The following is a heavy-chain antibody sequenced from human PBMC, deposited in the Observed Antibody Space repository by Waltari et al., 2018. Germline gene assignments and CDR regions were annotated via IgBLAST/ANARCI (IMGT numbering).Heavy chain of an antibody. CDR2: IYTSGST. CDR1: GGSISSGSYY. Sequence: QVQLQESGPGLVKPSQTLSLTCTVSGGSISSGSYYWSWIRQPAGKGLEWIGYIYTSGSTNYTPSLKSLVTISVDTSKNQFTLKLSSVTAADTAVYYCAQLRGIPTRGVIDNWGQGTLVTVSS. D-gene: IGHD3-10*01. V-gene: IGHV4-61*09. J-gene: IGHJ4*02. CDR3: AQLRGIPTRGVIDN.